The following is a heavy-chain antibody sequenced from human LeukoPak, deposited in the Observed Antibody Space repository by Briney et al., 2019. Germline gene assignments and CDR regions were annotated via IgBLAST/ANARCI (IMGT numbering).Heavy chain of an antibody. CDR3: AREGDGYNYFDY. Sequence: ASVKVSRKASGYIFTGYYIHWVRQAPGQGLEWMGWIKPNTADTKYAQNFRGRVTMPRDTSTSTAYMELSRLTSDDTAVYHCAREGDGYNYFDYWGQGTLVTVSS. J-gene: IGHJ4*02. D-gene: IGHD5-24*01. CDR1: GYIFTGYY. V-gene: IGHV1-2*02. CDR2: IKPNTADT.